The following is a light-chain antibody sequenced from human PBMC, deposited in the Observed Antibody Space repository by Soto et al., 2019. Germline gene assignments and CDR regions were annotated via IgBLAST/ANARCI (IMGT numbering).Light chain of an antibody. V-gene: IGKV3-11*01. CDR3: QQRSDWPPGYT. Sequence: EVVLTQSPATLSLSPGETATLSCRASQSVSSYLAWYQQKPGQAPRLLIYDTSNRATGIPARFSGSGSGTDFTLTISSLEPEDFAIYYCQQRSDWPPGYTFGHGTKLEIK. CDR1: QSVSSY. CDR2: DTS. J-gene: IGKJ2*01.